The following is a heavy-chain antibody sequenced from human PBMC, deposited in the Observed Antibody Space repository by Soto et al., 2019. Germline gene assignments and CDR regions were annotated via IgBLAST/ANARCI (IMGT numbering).Heavy chain of an antibody. J-gene: IGHJ4*02. CDR3: PRNGLSNCRSAIDS. D-gene: IGHD1-1*01. CDR2: ISGSGLNT. Sequence: PGGSLRLSCAACGFTFSSNSMSWVRQAPWKGLDWVSGISGSGLNTYYADSVQGRFTISRDNSKNTLFLQMNSLRAEDTAVYYCPRNGLSNCRSAIDSWGQGTLVAVSS. CDR1: GFTFSSNS. V-gene: IGHV3-23*01.